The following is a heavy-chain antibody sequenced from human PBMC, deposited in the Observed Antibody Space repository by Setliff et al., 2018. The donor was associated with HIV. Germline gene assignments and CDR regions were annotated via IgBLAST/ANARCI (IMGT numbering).Heavy chain of an antibody. CDR2: IYHSRST. J-gene: IGHJ4*02. Sequence: PSETLSLTCAVSGGSISSSNWWSWVRQSPGKGLEWIGEIYHSRSTDYNPSLKSRVTISVDKSRNQFSLKLSSVTAADTAVYYCARTHSGYFPYYFDYWGQGTLVTVSS. CDR1: GGSISSSNW. CDR3: ARTHSGYFPYYFDY. V-gene: IGHV4-4*02. D-gene: IGHD3-22*01.